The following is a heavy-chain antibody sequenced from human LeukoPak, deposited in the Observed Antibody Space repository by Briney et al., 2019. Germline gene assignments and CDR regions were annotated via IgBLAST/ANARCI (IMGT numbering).Heavy chain of an antibody. Sequence: SETLSLTCTVSGGSISSYYWSWIRQPPGKGLEWIGYIYTSGSTNYNPSLKSRVSISIDTSKNQFSLKLTSVTAADTAVYYCARALKNYDTLTGYPTYYYGMDVWGQGTTVTVSS. CDR3: ARALKNYDTLTGYPTYYYGMDV. J-gene: IGHJ6*02. CDR1: GGSISSYY. V-gene: IGHV4-59*01. D-gene: IGHD3-9*01. CDR2: IYTSGST.